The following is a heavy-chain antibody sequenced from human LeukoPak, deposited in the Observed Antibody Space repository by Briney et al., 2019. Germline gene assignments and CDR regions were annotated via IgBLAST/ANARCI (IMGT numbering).Heavy chain of an antibody. D-gene: IGHD3-10*01. CDR1: GYTFTSYG. J-gene: IGHJ6*03. V-gene: IGHV1-18*01. CDR2: ISAYNGNT. Sequence: ASVKVSCKASGYTFTSYGISWVRQAPGQGLEWMGWISAYNGNTNYAQKLQGRVTMTTDTSTSTAYMELSSLRSEDTAVYYCARAGARPEAKYYYYYMDVWGKGTTVTVSS. CDR3: ARAGARPEAKYYYYYMDV.